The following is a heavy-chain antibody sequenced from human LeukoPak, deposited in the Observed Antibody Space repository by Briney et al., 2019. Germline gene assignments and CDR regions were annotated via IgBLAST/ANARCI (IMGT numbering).Heavy chain of an antibody. CDR2: IYSGGST. Sequence: GGSLRLSCAASGFTVSSNYMSWVRQAPGRGLEWVSVIYSGGSTYYADSVKGRFTISRDNAKNSLYLQMNSLRAEDTAVYYCARALPSPLYSGSYADAFDIWGQGTMVTVSS. CDR3: ARALPSPLYSGSYADAFDI. V-gene: IGHV3-66*01. CDR1: GFTVSSNY. D-gene: IGHD1-26*01. J-gene: IGHJ3*02.